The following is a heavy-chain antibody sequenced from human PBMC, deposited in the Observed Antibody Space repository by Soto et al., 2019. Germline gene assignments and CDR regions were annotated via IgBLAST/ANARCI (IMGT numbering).Heavy chain of an antibody. CDR1: GFTFSSFA. Sequence: GGSLRLSCAASGFTFSSFAMNWVRQAPGKGLECVSTINTNGSSSHYADSVKGRFTISRDNSKNTLSLQVSDLRAEDTAVYYCASPNSNPRPDYWGQGTLVTVSS. CDR2: INTNGSSS. J-gene: IGHJ4*02. D-gene: IGHD6-13*01. CDR3: ASPNSNPRPDY. V-gene: IGHV3-23*01.